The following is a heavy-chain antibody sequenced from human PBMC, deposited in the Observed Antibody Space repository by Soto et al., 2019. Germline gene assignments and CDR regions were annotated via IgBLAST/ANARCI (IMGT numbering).Heavy chain of an antibody. Sequence: GGSLRLSCAASGFTFPSYNMNWVRQAPGKGLEWVSYISTSSGTIYYAESVKGRFTISRDNAKNSLYLQMNSLRAEDTAVYYCARWNSLGYYFDYWGQGTLVTVSS. D-gene: IGHD1-1*01. CDR1: GFTFPSYN. V-gene: IGHV3-48*01. CDR2: ISTSSGTI. J-gene: IGHJ4*02. CDR3: ARWNSLGYYFDY.